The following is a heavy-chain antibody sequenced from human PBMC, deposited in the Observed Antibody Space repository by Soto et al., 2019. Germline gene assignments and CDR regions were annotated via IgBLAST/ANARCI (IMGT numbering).Heavy chain of an antibody. CDR2: INPNSGGT. D-gene: IGHD4-17*01. Sequence: ASVKVSCKASGYTFTGYYMHWVRQAPGQGLEWMGWINPNSGGTNYAQKFQGWVTMTRDTSISTAYMELSRLRSDDTAVYYCARVAYGESHGGFDYWGQGTLVTVSS. CDR3: ARVAYGESHGGFDY. V-gene: IGHV1-2*04. CDR1: GYTFTGYY. J-gene: IGHJ4*02.